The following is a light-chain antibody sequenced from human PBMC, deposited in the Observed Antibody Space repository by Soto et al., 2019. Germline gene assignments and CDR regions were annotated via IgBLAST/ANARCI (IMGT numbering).Light chain of an antibody. V-gene: IGKV3-20*01. CDR2: GAS. J-gene: IGKJ1*01. Sequence: EIVLTQSPATLSLSPGERATLSCRASQSVSSSYLAWYQQKPGQPPRLLIYGASSRATGIPDRFSGRGSGTDFAHTISRLEHEDFEVYFCQWYGRSPRTVGQGTKVDIK. CDR1: QSVSSSY. CDR3: QWYGRSPRT.